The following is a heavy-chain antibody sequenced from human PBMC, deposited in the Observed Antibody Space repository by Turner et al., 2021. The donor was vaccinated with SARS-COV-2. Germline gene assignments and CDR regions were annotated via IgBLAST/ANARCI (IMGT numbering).Heavy chain of an antibody. CDR1: GGTFSSYA. Sequence: QVQLVQSGAEVKKPGSSVKVSCKASGGTFSSYAITWVRQAPGQGLEWMGGIIPIFGTTNHAQKFQGRVTITADKSTSTAYMERSSLGSEDTAVYYCARGGGYDILTGAYYGMDVWGQGTTVTVSS. D-gene: IGHD3-9*01. V-gene: IGHV1-69*06. J-gene: IGHJ6*02. CDR2: IIPIFGTT. CDR3: ARGGGYDILTGAYYGMDV.